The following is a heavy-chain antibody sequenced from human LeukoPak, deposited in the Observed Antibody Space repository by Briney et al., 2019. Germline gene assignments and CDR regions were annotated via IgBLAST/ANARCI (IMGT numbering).Heavy chain of an antibody. D-gene: IGHD5-12*01. CDR2: FYHGGNT. J-gene: IGHJ5*02. V-gene: IGHV4-38-2*02. CDR3: VRESSGYDSMLVGDNWFDP. CDR1: GYSIRSGYY. Sequence: SETLSLTCAVSGYSIRSGYYWGWIRQTPGKGLEWIGSFYHGGNTYYNPSLKSQVTISVDTSKNQFSLKLSSVTAADTAVYYCVRESSGYDSMLVGDNWFDPWGQGTLVTVSS.